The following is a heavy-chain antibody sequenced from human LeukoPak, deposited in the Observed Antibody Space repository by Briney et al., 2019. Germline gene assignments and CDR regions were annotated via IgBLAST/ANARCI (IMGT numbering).Heavy chain of an antibody. CDR1: XGSFSGYX. CDR3: ARGARDGYKRRVIDY. J-gene: IGHJ4*02. D-gene: IGHD5-24*01. Sequence: CXXXXGSFSGYXWSWIRQPPGKGLEWIGEINHSGSTNYNPSLKSRVTISVDTSKNQFSLKLSSVTAADTAVYYCARGARDGYKRRVIDYWGQGTLVTVSS. V-gene: IGHV4-34*01. CDR2: INHSGST.